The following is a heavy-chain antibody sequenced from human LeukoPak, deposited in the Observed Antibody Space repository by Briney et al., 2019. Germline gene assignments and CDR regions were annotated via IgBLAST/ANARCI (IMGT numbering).Heavy chain of an antibody. CDR2: TFNDGTT. CDR1: GFTVSRKF. J-gene: IGHJ4*02. CDR3: AIRNGSYAYYFDC. V-gene: IGHV3-53*01. D-gene: IGHD1-26*01. Sequence: GGSLRLSCAASGFTVSRKFMTWVRQAPGKGLEWVSLTFNDGTTYYAASVRGRFSVSRDNSKNTLYLQMNSLRAEDSALYYCAIRNGSYAYYFDCWGQGTLVAVSS.